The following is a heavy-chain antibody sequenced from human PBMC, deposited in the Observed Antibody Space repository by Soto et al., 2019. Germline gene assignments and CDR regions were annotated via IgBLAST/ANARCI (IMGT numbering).Heavy chain of an antibody. CDR2: ITYSGTS. J-gene: IGHJ4*02. CDR3: ARVPDY. V-gene: IGHV4-59*01. Sequence: SETLSLTCSVSYDSITNYYWSWIRQSPGKGLEWLGYITYSGTSNYNPSLKSRLTMSVDTSKNQFSLKLTSVTAADTAVYYCARVPDYWGQGTLVPVSS. CDR1: YDSITNYY.